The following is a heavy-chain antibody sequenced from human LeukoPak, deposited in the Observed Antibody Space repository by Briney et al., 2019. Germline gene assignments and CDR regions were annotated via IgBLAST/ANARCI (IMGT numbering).Heavy chain of an antibody. V-gene: IGHV4-38-2*02. J-gene: IGHJ5*02. CDR2: IYHSGST. CDR3: ARDSGPYDSSGYSWFDP. CDR1: GYSISSGYY. Sequence: SETLSLTCAVSGYSISSGYYWGWIRPPPGKGLEWIGSIYHSGSTYYNPSLKSRVTISVDTSKNQFSLKLSSVTAADTAVYYCARDSGPYDSSGYSWFDPWGQGTLVTVSS. D-gene: IGHD3-22*01.